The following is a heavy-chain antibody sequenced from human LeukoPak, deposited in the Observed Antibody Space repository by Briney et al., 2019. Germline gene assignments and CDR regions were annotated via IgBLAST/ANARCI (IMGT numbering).Heavy chain of an antibody. CDR3: AREVGATTNFDY. V-gene: IGHV1-69*04. J-gene: IGHJ4*02. Sequence: SVKVSCKASGGTFSSYAISWVRQAPGQGLEWMGRIIPILGIANYAQKFQGRVTMTRNTSISTAYMELSSLRSEDTAVYYCAREVGATTNFDYWGQGTLVTVSS. CDR1: GGTFSSYA. CDR2: IIPILGIA. D-gene: IGHD1-26*01.